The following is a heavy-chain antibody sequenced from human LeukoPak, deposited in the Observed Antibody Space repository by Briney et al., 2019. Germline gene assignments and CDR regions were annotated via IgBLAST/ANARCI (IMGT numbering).Heavy chain of an antibody. J-gene: IGHJ4*02. CDR3: VKDWKWLGYFDY. CDR2: ISGSGGST. Sequence: GGSLRLSCAASGFTFSSYAMSWVRQAPGKGLEWVSAISGSGGSTYYADSVKGRFTISRDNSKNTLYLQMNSLRAEDTAVYYCVKDWKWLGYFDYWGQGTLVTVS. V-gene: IGHV3-23*01. CDR1: GFTFSSYA. D-gene: IGHD5-12*01.